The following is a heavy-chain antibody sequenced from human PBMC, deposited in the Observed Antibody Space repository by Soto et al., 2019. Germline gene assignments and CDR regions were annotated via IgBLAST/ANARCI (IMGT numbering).Heavy chain of an antibody. Sequence: GGSLRLSCAASGFTFSNAWMNWVRQAPGKGLEWVGRIKSKTDGGTTDYAAPVKGRFTISRDDSKNTLYLQMNSLKTEETAVYYCTTLGLDYRRKNQGENIVVVPAAMPYYYYGMDVWGQGTTVTVSS. J-gene: IGHJ6*02. CDR3: TTLGLDYRRKNQGENIVVVPAAMPYYYYGMDV. CDR2: IKSKTDGGTT. V-gene: IGHV3-15*07. D-gene: IGHD2-2*01. CDR1: GFTFSNAW.